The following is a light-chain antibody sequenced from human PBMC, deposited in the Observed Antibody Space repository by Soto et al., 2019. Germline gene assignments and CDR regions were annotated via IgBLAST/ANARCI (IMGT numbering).Light chain of an antibody. CDR1: SSNIGNNY. J-gene: IGLJ1*01. CDR3: GTWDSSLSAYV. CDR2: DNN. V-gene: IGLV1-51*01. Sequence: QSVLTQPPSVSAAPGQKVTISCSGSSSNIGNNYVSWYQQLPGTAPKLLIYDNNKRPSGIPHRFSGSKSGTSATLGITGLQTGDEADYYCGTWDSSLSAYVFGPGTKLTVL.